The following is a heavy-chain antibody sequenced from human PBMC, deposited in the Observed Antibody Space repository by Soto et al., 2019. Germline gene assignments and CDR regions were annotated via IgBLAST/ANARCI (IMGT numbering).Heavy chain of an antibody. J-gene: IGHJ4*02. V-gene: IGHV3-23*01. CDR2: MSGSGGST. D-gene: IGHD3-10*01. Sequence: EVQLLESGGGLVQPGGSLRLSCAASGFTFSTYAMSWVRQAPVKGLEWVSGMSGSGGSTYYADSVKGRFTISRDNSKNTLYLQMNSLRAEDTAVYYCMNLYSYGSGSYYKWGQGTLVTVSS. CDR3: MNLYSYGSGSYYK. CDR1: GFTFSTYA.